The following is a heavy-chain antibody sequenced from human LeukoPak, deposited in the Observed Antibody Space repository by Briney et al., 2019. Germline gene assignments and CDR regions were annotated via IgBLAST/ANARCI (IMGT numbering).Heavy chain of an antibody. CDR2: INQNEGET. V-gene: IGHV3-7*01. Sequence: PGGSLRLSCAASGFTFSSYYMAWVRQVPGKGLEWVANINQNEGETNYVDSVKGRFTISGDSAKNSLYLQMNGLIAEDTAVYYCARAGVRKYGRFYFDYWGQGTLVTVSS. CDR1: GFTFSSYY. J-gene: IGHJ4*02. D-gene: IGHD2-8*01. CDR3: ARAGVRKYGRFYFDY.